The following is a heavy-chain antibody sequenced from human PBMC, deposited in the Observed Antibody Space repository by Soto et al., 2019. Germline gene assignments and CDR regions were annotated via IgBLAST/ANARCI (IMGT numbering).Heavy chain of an antibody. CDR2: IYYSGNT. CDR3: ARHGLGSGYFYYYGMDV. D-gene: IGHD3-22*01. J-gene: IGHJ6*02. Sequence: SETLSLTCTVSGGSISSSSYFWGWIRQPPGKGLEWIGSIYYSGNTYYNPSLKSRVTISVDTSKKQFSLKLSSVTAADTAVYYCARHGLGSGYFYYYGMDVWGHCTTVTVSS. CDR1: GGSISSSSYF. V-gene: IGHV4-39*01.